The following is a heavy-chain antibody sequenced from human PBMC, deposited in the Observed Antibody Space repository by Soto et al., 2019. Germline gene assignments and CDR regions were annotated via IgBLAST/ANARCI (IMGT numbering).Heavy chain of an antibody. CDR1: GVTSSSYA. J-gene: IGHJ4*02. CDR2: ISGSGGST. CDR3: AKEYYYDSSGYYS. Sequence: PGVSLILSCAASGVTSSSYAMSWVSQAPGKGLEWVSAISGSGGSTYYADSVKGRFTISRDNSKNTLYLQMNSLRAEDTAVYYSAKEYYYDSSGYYSWAQGTLVTVSS. D-gene: IGHD3-22*01. V-gene: IGHV3-23*01.